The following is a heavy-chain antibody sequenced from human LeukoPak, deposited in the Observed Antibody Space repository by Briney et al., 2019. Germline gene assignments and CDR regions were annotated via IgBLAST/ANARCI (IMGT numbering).Heavy chain of an antibody. CDR3: ARSSSGWYDY. Sequence: SETLSLTCTVSGGSISSYYWIWIRQPPGKGLEWIGYIYTSGSTNYNPSLKSRVTMSVDTSKNQFSLKLSSVTAADTAVYYCARSSSGWYDYWGQGTLVTVSS. CDR2: IYTSGST. J-gene: IGHJ4*02. CDR1: GGSISSYY. V-gene: IGHV4-4*08. D-gene: IGHD6-19*01.